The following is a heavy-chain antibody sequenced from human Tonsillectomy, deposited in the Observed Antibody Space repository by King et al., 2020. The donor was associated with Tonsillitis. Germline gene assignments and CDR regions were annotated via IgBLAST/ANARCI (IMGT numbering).Heavy chain of an antibody. Sequence: VQLVESGGGLAKPGGSLRLSCVASGFTFNNAWMNWVRQAPGKGLEWVGRVISKTDGGTTEYAAPVKGRFTISRDDSKNTLHLQMNSLKAEDTAVYYCTAETGGKAGGHGGQGTLVIVSS. V-gene: IGHV3-15*05. CDR1: GFTFNNAW. CDR3: TAETGGKAGGH. CDR2: VISKTDGGTT. J-gene: IGHJ4*02. D-gene: IGHD4-23*01.